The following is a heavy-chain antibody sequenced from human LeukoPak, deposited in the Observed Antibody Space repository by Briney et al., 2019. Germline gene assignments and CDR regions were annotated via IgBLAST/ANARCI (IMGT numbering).Heavy chain of an antibody. CDR2: INHSGST. Sequence: PSETLSLTCAVYGGSFSGYYWSWIRQPPGKGLEWIGEINHSGSTNYNPSLKSRVTISVDTSKNQFSLKLSSVTAADTAVYYCARVNRATRIRALGAFDIWGQGTMVTVSS. J-gene: IGHJ3*02. CDR1: GGSFSGYY. CDR3: ARVNRATRIRALGAFDI. V-gene: IGHV4-34*01. D-gene: IGHD5-18*01.